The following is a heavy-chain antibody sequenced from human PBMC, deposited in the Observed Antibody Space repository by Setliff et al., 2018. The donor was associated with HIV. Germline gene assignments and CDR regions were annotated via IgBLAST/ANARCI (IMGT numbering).Heavy chain of an antibody. CDR3: AGAPSSYGRSYWYFDL. CDR2: ISYDGSNK. CDR1: GFTFSSYA. J-gene: IGHJ2*01. D-gene: IGHD1-26*01. Sequence: GGSLRLSCAASGFTFSSYAVHWVRQAPGKGLEWVAVISYDGSNKYYADSVKGRFTISRDNSKNTLYLQMNSLRPEDTAVYYCAGAPSSYGRSYWYFDLWGRGTLVTVSS. V-gene: IGHV3-30*04.